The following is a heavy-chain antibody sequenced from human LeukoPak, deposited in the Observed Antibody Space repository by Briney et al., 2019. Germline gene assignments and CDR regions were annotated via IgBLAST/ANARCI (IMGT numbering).Heavy chain of an antibody. D-gene: IGHD6-13*01. CDR2: IYHSGST. Sequence: PSGTLSLTCAVSGGSISSSNWWSWVRQPPGRGLEWIGEIYHSGSTNYNPSLKSRVTISVDKSKNQFSLKLSSVTAADTAVYYCARVAAAVLRPDAFDIWGQGTMVTVSS. CDR1: GGSISSSNW. V-gene: IGHV4-4*02. CDR3: ARVAAAVLRPDAFDI. J-gene: IGHJ3*02.